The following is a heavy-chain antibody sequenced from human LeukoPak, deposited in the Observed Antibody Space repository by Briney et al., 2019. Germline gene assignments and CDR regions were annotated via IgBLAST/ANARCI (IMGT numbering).Heavy chain of an antibody. V-gene: IGHV4-39*07. J-gene: IGHJ5*02. CDR3: ARTMVRGVIRVNNWFDP. D-gene: IGHD3-10*01. Sequence: PSETLSLTCTVSGGSISSSSYYWGWIRQPPGKGLVWIGSIYYSGSTYYNPSLKSRVTISVDTSKNQFSLKLSSVTAADTAVYYCARTMVRGVIRVNNWFDPWGQGTLVTVSS. CDR1: GGSISSSSYY. CDR2: IYYSGST.